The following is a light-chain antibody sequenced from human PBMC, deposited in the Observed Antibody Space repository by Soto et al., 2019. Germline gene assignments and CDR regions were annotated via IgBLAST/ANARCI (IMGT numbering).Light chain of an antibody. CDR2: AAS. J-gene: IGKJ3*01. CDR3: HQLNSYPREIT. V-gene: IGKV1-9*01. CDR1: QGISSY. Sequence: IQLTQSPSSLSASVGDRVTITCRASQGISSYLAWYQQKPGKAPKLLIYAASTLQSGVPSRFSGGGSGTDYTLTISSLQPADFATYYCHQLNSYPREITFGPGTKVDIK.